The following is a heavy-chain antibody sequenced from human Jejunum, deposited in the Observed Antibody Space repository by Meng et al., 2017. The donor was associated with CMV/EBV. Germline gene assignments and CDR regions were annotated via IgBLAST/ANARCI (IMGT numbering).Heavy chain of an antibody. J-gene: IGHJ4*02. Sequence: VQSGAEVKKPRAPLKVSCKASGYHFTNYGIPWVRQAPGQGLEWMGCINAYNRETNYAQPLQGRVTMTTDKSTSTAYMELRSLRSDDTVVYYCARGWRNEPLFDYWGQGTLVTVSS. CDR3: ARGWRNEPLFDY. CDR2: INAYNRET. D-gene: IGHD2-8*02. V-gene: IGHV1-18*01. CDR1: GYHFTNYG.